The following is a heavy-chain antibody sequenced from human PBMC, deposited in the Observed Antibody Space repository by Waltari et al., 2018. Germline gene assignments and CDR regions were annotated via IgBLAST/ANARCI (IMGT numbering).Heavy chain of an antibody. J-gene: IGHJ4*02. CDR3: ALKVRPVVPAAFGY. CDR2: INHSGGT. V-gene: IGHV4-34*01. D-gene: IGHD2-2*01. Sequence: QVQLQQWGAGLLKPSETLSLTCAVYGGSFSGYYWSWIRQPPGKGLEWIGEINHSGGTNYNPSLKRRVTISVDTSKNQFSLKLSSVTAADTAVYYCALKVRPVVPAAFGYWGQGTLVTVSS. CDR1: GGSFSGYY.